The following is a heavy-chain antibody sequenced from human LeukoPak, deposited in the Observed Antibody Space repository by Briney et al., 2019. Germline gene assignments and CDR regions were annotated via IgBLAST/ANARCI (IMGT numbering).Heavy chain of an antibody. CDR3: ARDSQPFCNNGICYTKYNWFDP. Sequence: GGSLRLSCVASGFTMSSLHMAWVRQAPGKGLEWVSYMRGVGSTIHYADSVKGRFTISRDDAKNSLSLQMNSLRAEDTAIYYCARDSQPFCNNGICYTKYNWFDPWGQGTLVTVSS. J-gene: IGHJ5*02. D-gene: IGHD2-8*01. CDR1: GFTMSSLH. V-gene: IGHV3-48*03. CDR2: MRGVGSTI.